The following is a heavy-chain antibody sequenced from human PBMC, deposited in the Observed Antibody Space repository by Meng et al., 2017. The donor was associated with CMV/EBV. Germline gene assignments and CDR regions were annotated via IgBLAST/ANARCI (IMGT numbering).Heavy chain of an antibody. D-gene: IGHD2-15*01. V-gene: IGHV3-21*01. CDR2: TSSSSSYI. Sequence: GGSLRLSCAASGFTFSSYSMNWVRQAPGKGLEWVSSTSSSSSYIYYADSVKGRFTISRDNAKNSLYLQMNSLRAEDTAVYYCARDDSVVVVAAPFDPWGQGTLVTVSS. J-gene: IGHJ5*02. CDR1: GFTFSSYS. CDR3: ARDDSVVVVAAPFDP.